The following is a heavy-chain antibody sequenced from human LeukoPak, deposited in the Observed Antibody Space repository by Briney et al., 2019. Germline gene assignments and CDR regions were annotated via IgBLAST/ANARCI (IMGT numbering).Heavy chain of an antibody. Sequence: PGGSLRLSCAVSGFTVSSTYMSWVRQAPGKGPEWVSSIYGGGTTLHADSVKGRFTISRDNSKNTLCLQMNSLRVEDTAVYYCARGPLRGMDVWGQGTTVTVSS. V-gene: IGHV3-66*01. CDR1: GFTVSSTY. CDR3: ARGPLRGMDV. CDR2: IYGGGTT. J-gene: IGHJ6*02.